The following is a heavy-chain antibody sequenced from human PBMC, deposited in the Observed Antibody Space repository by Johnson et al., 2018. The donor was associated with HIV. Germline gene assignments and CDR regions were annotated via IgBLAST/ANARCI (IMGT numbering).Heavy chain of an antibody. V-gene: IGHV3-66*01. J-gene: IGHJ3*01. CDR2: IYSGGST. CDR1: GFTFSSYW. Sequence: QLVESGGGLVQPGGSLRLSCAASGFTFSSYWMNWVRQAPGKGLEWVSIIYSGGSTYYADSVKGRFTISRDSSKNTVYLQMNNLRAEDTAVYNCARGVRGVIIDWGQGTMVAVSS. CDR3: ARGVRGVIID. D-gene: IGHD3-10*01.